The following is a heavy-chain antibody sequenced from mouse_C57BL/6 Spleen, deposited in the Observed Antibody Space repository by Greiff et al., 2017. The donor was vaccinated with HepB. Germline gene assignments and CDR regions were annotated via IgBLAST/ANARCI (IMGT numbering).Heavy chain of an antibody. D-gene: IGHD1-1*01. Sequence: EVKLQESGPGLVKPSPSLSLTCSVTGYSITSGYYWNWIRQFPGNKLEWMGYISYDGSNNYNPSLKNRISITRDTSKNPLFLKLNSVTTEDTATYYCARGGGYYYGSSSAWFAYWGQGTLVTVSA. J-gene: IGHJ3*01. CDR1: GYSITSGYY. CDR2: ISYDGSN. CDR3: ARGGGYYYGSSSAWFAY. V-gene: IGHV3-6*01.